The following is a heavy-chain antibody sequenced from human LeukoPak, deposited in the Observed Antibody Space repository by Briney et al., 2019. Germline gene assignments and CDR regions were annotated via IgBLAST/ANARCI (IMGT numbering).Heavy chain of an antibody. D-gene: IGHD2-2*01. V-gene: IGHV3-23*01. CDR2: ISGTGGST. Sequence: GGSLRLSCAASGFTFSNAWMSWVRQAPGKGLEWVSAISGTGGSTYYADSVKGRFTISRDNSKNTLYLQMNSLRAEDTAVYYCARWRFQLLDYWGQGTLVTVSS. J-gene: IGHJ4*02. CDR3: ARWRFQLLDY. CDR1: GFTFSNAW.